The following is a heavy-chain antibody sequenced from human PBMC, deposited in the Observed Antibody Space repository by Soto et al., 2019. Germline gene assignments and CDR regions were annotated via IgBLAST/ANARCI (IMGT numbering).Heavy chain of an antibody. D-gene: IGHD6-13*01. J-gene: IGHJ6*02. CDR2: IIPIFGTA. Sequence: SVKVSCKASGGTFSSYAISWVRQAPGQGLEWMGGIIPIFGTANYAQKFQGRVTITADKSTSTAYMELSSLRSEDTAVYYCARGLLSSIAAAGTDYYYYGMDVWGQGTTVTVSS. V-gene: IGHV1-69*06. CDR3: ARGLLSSIAAAGTDYYYYGMDV. CDR1: GGTFSSYA.